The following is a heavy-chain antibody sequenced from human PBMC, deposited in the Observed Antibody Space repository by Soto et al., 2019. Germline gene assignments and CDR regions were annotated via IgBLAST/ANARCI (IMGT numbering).Heavy chain of an antibody. CDR1: GGTFSSYA. D-gene: IGHD1-20*01. CDR3: ASPPKSGYNWNYFDY. V-gene: IGHV1-69*01. J-gene: IGHJ4*02. Sequence: QVQLVQSGAEVKKPGSSVKVSCKASGGTFSSYAISWVRQAPGQGLEWMGGIIPIFGTANYAQKFQGRVTITADESTNTAYMELSSLRSEDTAVYYCASPPKSGYNWNYFDYWGQGTLVTVSS. CDR2: IIPIFGTA.